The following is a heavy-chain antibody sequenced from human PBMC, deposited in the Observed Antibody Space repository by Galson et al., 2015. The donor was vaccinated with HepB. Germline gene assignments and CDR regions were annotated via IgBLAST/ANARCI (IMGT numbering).Heavy chain of an antibody. CDR2: IIPILGIA. Sequence: SVKVSCKASGGTFNSYAISWVRQAPGQGLEWMGRIIPILGIANYAQKFQGRVTITEDKSTSTAYMELRSLRSDDTAVYYCARRWFGDTTFDYWGQGTLVTVSS. J-gene: IGHJ4*02. D-gene: IGHD3-10*01. CDR3: ARRWFGDTTFDY. V-gene: IGHV1-69*04. CDR1: GGTFNSYA.